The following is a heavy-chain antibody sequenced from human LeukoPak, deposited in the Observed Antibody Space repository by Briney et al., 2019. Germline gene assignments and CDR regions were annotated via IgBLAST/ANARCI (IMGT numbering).Heavy chain of an antibody. Sequence: GASVTVSCKASGYTFTGYCMHWVRQAPGQGLEWMGWINPNSGGTNYAQKFQGRVTMTRDTSISTAYMELSRLRSDDTAVYYCARVSCSSTSCYNGYWGQGTLVTVSS. CDR1: GYTFTGYC. D-gene: IGHD2-2*02. J-gene: IGHJ4*02. V-gene: IGHV1-2*02. CDR2: INPNSGGT. CDR3: ARVSCSSTSCYNGY.